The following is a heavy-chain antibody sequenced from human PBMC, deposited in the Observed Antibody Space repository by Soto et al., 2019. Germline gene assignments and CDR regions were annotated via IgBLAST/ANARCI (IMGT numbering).Heavy chain of an antibody. D-gene: IGHD3-10*01. Sequence: ASVKVSCKASGGTFSSYAISWVRQAPGQGLEWMGGIIPIFGTANYAQKFQGRVTITADESTSTAYMELSSLRSEDTAVYYCARVEKGYGSRFDYWGQGTPVTVSS. CDR3: ARVEKGYGSRFDY. CDR1: GGTFSSYA. CDR2: IIPIFGTA. V-gene: IGHV1-69*13. J-gene: IGHJ4*02.